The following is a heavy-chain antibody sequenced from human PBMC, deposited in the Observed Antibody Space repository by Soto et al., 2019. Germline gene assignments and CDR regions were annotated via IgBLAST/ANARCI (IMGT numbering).Heavy chain of an antibody. J-gene: IGHJ4*02. Sequence: QMEQSGAEVRQPGSSVKVSCKPSGGSLTSYPMAWVRQAPGQGFEWMGGIIPIHGTTEYAQKFQGRVTITADEATNRANRELTGLTSEDTAVYYCARGWGLVSWGQGTLVTVSS. CDR1: GGSLTSYP. D-gene: IGHD3-16*01. V-gene: IGHV1-69*01. CDR2: IIPIHGTT. CDR3: ARGWGLVS.